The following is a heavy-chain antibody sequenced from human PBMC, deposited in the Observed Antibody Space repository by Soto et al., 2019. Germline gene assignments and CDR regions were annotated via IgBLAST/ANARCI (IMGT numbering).Heavy chain of an antibody. CDR3: AKDVVGGSGSYYYYGMDV. J-gene: IGHJ6*02. D-gene: IGHD3-10*01. Sequence: GGSLRLSCAASGFTFDDYAMHWVRQAPGKGLEWVSLISGDGGSTYYADSVKGRFTISRDNSKNSLYLQMNSLRTEDTALYYCAKDVVGGSGSYYYYGMDVWGQGTTVTVSS. CDR1: GFTFDDYA. V-gene: IGHV3-43*02. CDR2: ISGDGGST.